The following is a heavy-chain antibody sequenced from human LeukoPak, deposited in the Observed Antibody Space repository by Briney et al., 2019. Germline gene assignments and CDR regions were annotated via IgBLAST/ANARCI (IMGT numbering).Heavy chain of an antibody. D-gene: IGHD3-10*01. CDR2: INPNSGGT. Sequence: ASVKVSCKASGYTFTGYYMHWVRQAPGQGLGWMGWINPNSGGTNYAQKFQGRVTMTRDTSISTAYMELTSLRSEDTAVYYCARDTRFRNYYGSGRPFDYWGQGTLVTVSS. J-gene: IGHJ4*02. V-gene: IGHV1-2*02. CDR3: ARDTRFRNYYGSGRPFDY. CDR1: GYTFTGYY.